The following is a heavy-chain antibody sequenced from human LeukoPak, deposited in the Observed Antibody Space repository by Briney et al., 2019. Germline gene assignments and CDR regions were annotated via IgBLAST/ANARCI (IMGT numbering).Heavy chain of an antibody. J-gene: IGHJ6*02. CDR1: GFAVSNKF. Sequence: GGSLRLSCAASGFAVSNKFMYWVRQAPGKGLEWVSVIYSGGDTYYADSVKGRFTISRDNSKNTLYLQMSSLRAEDTAGYYCASGRGRASDYYYGMDVWGQGTTVTVSS. V-gene: IGHV3-53*01. D-gene: IGHD3-10*01. CDR2: IYSGGDT. CDR3: ASGRGRASDYYYGMDV.